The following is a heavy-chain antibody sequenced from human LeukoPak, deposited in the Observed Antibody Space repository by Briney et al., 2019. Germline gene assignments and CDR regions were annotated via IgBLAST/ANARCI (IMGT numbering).Heavy chain of an antibody. J-gene: IGHJ3*02. D-gene: IGHD2-15*01. V-gene: IGHV1-18*01. CDR3: AICSGGSCNDAFDI. CDR1: GYTFTSYG. Sequence: EASVKVSCKASGYTFTSYGISWVRQAPGQGLEWMGWISAYNGNTNYAQKLQGRVTMTTDTSTSTAYMELRSLRSDDTAVYYCAICSGGSCNDAFDIWGQGTMVTVSS. CDR2: ISAYNGNT.